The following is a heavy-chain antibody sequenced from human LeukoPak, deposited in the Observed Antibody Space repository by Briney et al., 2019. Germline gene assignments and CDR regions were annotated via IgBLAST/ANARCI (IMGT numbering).Heavy chain of an antibody. CDR3: ARDHSSSSYGY. J-gene: IGHJ4*02. CDR1: GFTFSNDF. Sequence: GGSLRVSCAASGFTFSNDFMSWVRQAPGKGPEWVSVIYTDGTTYYADSVKGRFTISRDNAKNSLYLQMNSLRAEDTAVYYCARDHSSSSYGYWGQGTLVTVSS. CDR2: IYTDGTT. D-gene: IGHD6-6*01. V-gene: IGHV3-66*01.